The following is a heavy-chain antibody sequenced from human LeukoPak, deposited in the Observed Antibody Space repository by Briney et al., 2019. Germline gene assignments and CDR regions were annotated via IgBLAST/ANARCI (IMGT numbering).Heavy chain of an antibody. CDR3: ARGSYSSSFTSFDY. CDR1: GYPFSSGA. CDR2: IHPYNDDK. J-gene: IGHJ4*02. D-gene: IGHD6-6*01. V-gene: IGHV1-18*01. Sequence: ASVKVSCKASGYPFSSGAFSWVRQAPGQGLQWMGWIHPYNDDKHSAPKFQGRVTMTRDTSTNTVYMELSSLRSEDTAVYYCARGSYSSSFTSFDYWGQGTPVTVSS.